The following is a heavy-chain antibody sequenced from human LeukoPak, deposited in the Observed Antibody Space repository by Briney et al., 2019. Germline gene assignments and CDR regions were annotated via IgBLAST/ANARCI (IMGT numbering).Heavy chain of an antibody. CDR2: IRSKADGGTP. CDR1: GFSFSDAW. V-gene: IGHV3-15*07. J-gene: IGHJ4*02. CDR3: TTRSPARYCSDGVCYSSADY. D-gene: IGHD2-15*01. Sequence: GGSLRLSCAASGFSFSDAWMNWVRQAPGKGLEWVGHIRSKADGGTPDYIAPVKGRFTISRDDSKDTLYLQMNSLNTEDTAMYYCTTRSPARYCSDGVCYSSADYWGQGTLVTVSS.